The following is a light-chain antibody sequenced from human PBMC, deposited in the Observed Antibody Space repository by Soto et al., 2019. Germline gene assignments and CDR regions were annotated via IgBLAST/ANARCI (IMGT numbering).Light chain of an antibody. V-gene: IGLV2-23*01. CDR2: EGS. Sequence: QSALTQPASVSGSPGQSITISCTGTSSDVGSYNLVSWYQQHPGKAPKLMIYEGSKRPSGVSNRFSGSKSGNTASLTISGLQAEDEADYYCCSYAGSSTVVFGEGTKLTV. CDR1: SSDVGSYNL. CDR3: CSYAGSSTVV. J-gene: IGLJ2*01.